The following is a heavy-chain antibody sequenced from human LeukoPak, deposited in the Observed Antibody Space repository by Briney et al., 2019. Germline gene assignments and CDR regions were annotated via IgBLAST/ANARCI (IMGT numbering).Heavy chain of an antibody. J-gene: IGHJ4*02. CDR2: INHSGST. CDR1: GGSFGGYY. Sequence: SETLSLTCAVYGGSFGGYYWSWIRQPPGKGLEWIGEINHSGSTNYNPSLKSRVTISVDTSKNQFSLKLSSVTAADTAVYYCVRVKSGSISDSWGQGTLVTVSS. CDR3: VRVKSGSISDS. D-gene: IGHD1-26*01. V-gene: IGHV4-34*01.